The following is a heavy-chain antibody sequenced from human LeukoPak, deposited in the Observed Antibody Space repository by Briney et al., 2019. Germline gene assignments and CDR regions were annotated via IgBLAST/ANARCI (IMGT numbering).Heavy chain of an antibody. CDR3: ARDLSAARAYYYGMDV. CDR2: ISGISSSI. J-gene: IGHJ6*02. Sequence: GGSLRLSCAASGFTFRVYSMNWVRQAPGKGLEWVSSISGISSSIYYADSVKGRFTMSRDNAKNSLYLQMNSLRAEDTAVYYCARDLSAARAYYYGMDVWGQGTTVTVSS. CDR1: GFTFRVYS. D-gene: IGHD2-15*01. V-gene: IGHV3-21*01.